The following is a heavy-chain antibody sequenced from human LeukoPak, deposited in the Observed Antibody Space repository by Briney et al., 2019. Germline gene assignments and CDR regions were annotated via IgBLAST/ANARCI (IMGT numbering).Heavy chain of an antibody. Sequence: GGSLRLSCAASGFTFSSYGMNWVRQAPGKGLEWVSYISSSSSTIYYADSVKGRFTISRDNAKNSLYLQMNSLRDEDTAVYYCARVLPLGGSDAFDIWGQGTMVTVSS. J-gene: IGHJ3*02. CDR2: ISSSSSTI. CDR3: ARVLPLGGSDAFDI. V-gene: IGHV3-48*02. D-gene: IGHD2-15*01. CDR1: GFTFSSYG.